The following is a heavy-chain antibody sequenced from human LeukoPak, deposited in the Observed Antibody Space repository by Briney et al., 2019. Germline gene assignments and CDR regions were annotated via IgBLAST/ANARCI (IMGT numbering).Heavy chain of an antibody. CDR1: GFTLSSYW. Sequence: GGSLRLSCAASGFTLSSYWMSWVRQAPGKGLEWVANIKQDGSEKNYVDSMKGRFTISRDNARNSLYLQINSLRAEDTAVYYCARGLALVLYSGGWYGGRYFDYWGQGTLVTVSS. CDR3: ARGLALVLYSGGWYGGRYFDY. J-gene: IGHJ4*02. D-gene: IGHD6-19*01. V-gene: IGHV3-7*01. CDR2: IKQDGSEK.